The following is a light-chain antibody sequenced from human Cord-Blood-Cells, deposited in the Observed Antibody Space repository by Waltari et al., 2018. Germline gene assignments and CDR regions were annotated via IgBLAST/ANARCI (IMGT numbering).Light chain of an antibody. J-gene: IGLJ3*02. V-gene: IGLV3-21*03. CDR2: DDS. Sequence: SYVLTQPPSVSVAPGKAARITCGGNNIGSKSLNWYQQKPGQAPVLVVYDDSDRPSGIPERFSGSNSGNTATLTISRVEAGDEADYYCQVWDSSSDHWVFGGGTKLTVL. CDR3: QVWDSSSDHWV. CDR1: NIGSKS.